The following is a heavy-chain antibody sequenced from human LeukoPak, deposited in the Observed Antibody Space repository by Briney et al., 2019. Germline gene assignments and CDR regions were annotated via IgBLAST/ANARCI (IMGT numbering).Heavy chain of an antibody. D-gene: IGHD2-15*01. J-gene: IGHJ4*02. Sequence: ASVKVSCKASGYTFTGYYMHWVRQAPGQGLEWMGWINPNSGGTSYAQKFQGRVTMTRDTSISTAYMELSRLRSDDTAVYYCARGYCSGGSCYYYFDYWGQGTLVTVSS. CDR3: ARGYCSGGSCYYYFDY. CDR1: GYTFTGYY. CDR2: INPNSGGT. V-gene: IGHV1-2*02.